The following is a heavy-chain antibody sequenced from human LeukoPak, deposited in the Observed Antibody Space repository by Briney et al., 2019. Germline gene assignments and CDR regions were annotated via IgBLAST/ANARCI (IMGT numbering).Heavy chain of an antibody. V-gene: IGHV3-30*02. D-gene: IGHD1-1*01. J-gene: IGHJ4*02. Sequence: PGGSLRLSCAASGFTFSTYGMHWVRQAPGKGLEWVAFTRYDGVNKYYADSVKGRFTISRDNSKNTLYLQMNSLRVEDTAVYYCAKDSSSIYWKYYFDYWGQGTLVTVSS. CDR1: GFTFSTYG. CDR2: TRYDGVNK. CDR3: AKDSSSIYWKYYFDY.